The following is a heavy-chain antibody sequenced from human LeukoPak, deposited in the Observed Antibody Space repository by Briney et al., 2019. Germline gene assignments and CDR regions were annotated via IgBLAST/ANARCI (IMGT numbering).Heavy chain of an antibody. V-gene: IGHV4-59*08. CDR3: AGHTSSGYYVFEY. CDR2: IYYSGGT. D-gene: IGHD3-22*01. J-gene: IGHJ4*02. CDR1: SGSISSYY. Sequence: TSETLSLTCTVSSGSISSYYWSWIRQPPGKGLEWIGHIYYSGGTNYTPSLKSRVSISVDTTKNQVSLKLSSVTAADTAVYYCAGHTSSGYYVFEYWGQGTLVTVSS.